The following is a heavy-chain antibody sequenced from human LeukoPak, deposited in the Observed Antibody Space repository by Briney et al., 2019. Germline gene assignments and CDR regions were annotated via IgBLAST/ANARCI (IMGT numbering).Heavy chain of an antibody. V-gene: IGHV4-59*12. D-gene: IGHD3-3*01. CDR1: GGSISPYY. CDR2: IYYTGSEST. Sequence: SETLSLTCTVSGGSISPYYWSWIRQPPGKGLEWIGYIYYTGSESTSHNPSLKSRVTISVDRSKNQFSLKLSSVTAADTAVYYCAREAGMAIFGVVNSDYWGQGTLVTVSS. J-gene: IGHJ4*02. CDR3: AREAGMAIFGVVNSDY.